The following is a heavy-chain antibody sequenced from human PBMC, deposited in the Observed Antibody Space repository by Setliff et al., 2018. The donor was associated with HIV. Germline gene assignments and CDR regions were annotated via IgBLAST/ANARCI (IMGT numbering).Heavy chain of an antibody. V-gene: IGHV3-20*04. Sequence: GESLKISCAASGFTFDDYGMSWVRQAPGKGLEWVSGVNWNGGSIGNADTVKGRFTISRDNAKNSLYLQMNSPRAEDTALYYCARDDIGYCTGGSCSLFDFWGQGALVTVSS. CDR1: GFTFDDYG. CDR2: VNWNGGSI. CDR3: ARDDIGYCTGGSCSLFDF. J-gene: IGHJ4*02. D-gene: IGHD2-15*01.